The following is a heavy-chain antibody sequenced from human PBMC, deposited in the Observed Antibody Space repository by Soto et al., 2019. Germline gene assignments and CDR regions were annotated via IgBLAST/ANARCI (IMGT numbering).Heavy chain of an antibody. Sequence: QLQLQESGSGLVKPSQTLSLTCAVSGGPISSGGYSWSWIRQPPGKGLEWIGYIYHSGSTYYNPSLKSRVTISVDRSKNQFSLKLSSVTAADTAVYYCARGGGYTAMADFDYWGQGTLVTVSS. V-gene: IGHV4-30-2*01. CDR2: IYHSGST. CDR1: GGPISSGGYS. CDR3: ARGGGYTAMADFDY. D-gene: IGHD5-18*01. J-gene: IGHJ4*02.